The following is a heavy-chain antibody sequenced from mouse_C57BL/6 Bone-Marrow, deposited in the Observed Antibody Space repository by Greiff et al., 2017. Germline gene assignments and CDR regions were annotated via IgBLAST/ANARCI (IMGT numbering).Heavy chain of an antibody. J-gene: IGHJ2*01. CDR1: GYTFTSYW. CDR3: ARFGLGSDY. Sequence: QVQLQQPGAELVKPGASVKLSCKASGYTFTSYWMQWVKQRPGQGLEWIGEIDPSDSYTNYNQKFKGKATLTVDTSSSTAYMQLSSLTSADSAVYYYARFGLGSDYWGQGTTLTVSS. CDR2: IDPSDSYT. D-gene: IGHD3-3*01. V-gene: IGHV1-50*01.